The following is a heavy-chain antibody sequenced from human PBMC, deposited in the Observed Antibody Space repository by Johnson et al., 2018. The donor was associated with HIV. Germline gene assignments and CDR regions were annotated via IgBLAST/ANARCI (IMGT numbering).Heavy chain of an antibody. D-gene: IGHD1-26*01. CDR1: GFTFSDYY. CDR2: IYSGGST. CDR3: AKVRGVGATAAFDI. V-gene: IGHV3-66*01. Sequence: VQLVESGGGLVQPGGSPRLSCAASGFTFSDYYMSWIRQAPGKGLEWVSVIYSGGSTYYADSVKGRITISRDNAKNSLYLQMNSLRAEDTALYYCAKVRGVGATAAFDIWGQGTMVTVSS. J-gene: IGHJ3*02.